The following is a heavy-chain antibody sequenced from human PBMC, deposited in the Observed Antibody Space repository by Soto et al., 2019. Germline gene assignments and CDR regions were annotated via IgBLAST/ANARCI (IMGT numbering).Heavy chain of an antibody. CDR2: IYYSGST. J-gene: IGHJ4*02. D-gene: IGHD4-17*01. CDR1: GGSISSYY. V-gene: IGHV4-59*01. CDR3: ARFVQDYGDYVFDY. Sequence: SETLSLTCTVSGGSISSYYWSWIRQPPGKGLEWIGYIYYSGSTNYNPSLKSRVTISVDTSKNQFSLKLSSVTAADTALYYCARFVQDYGDYVFDYWGQGTLVTVSS.